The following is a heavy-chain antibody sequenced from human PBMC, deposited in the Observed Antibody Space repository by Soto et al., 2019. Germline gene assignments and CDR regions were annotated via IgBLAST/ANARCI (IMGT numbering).Heavy chain of an antibody. D-gene: IGHD3-3*01. J-gene: IGHJ4*02. Sequence: SETLSLTCAVSGGSISSSSYYWGWIRQPPGKGLEWIGSIYYSGSTYYNPSLKSRVTISVDTSKNQFSLKLSSVTAADTAVYYCARVGGSDFWSGSIPFDYWGQGTLVTVSS. CDR2: IYYSGST. CDR3: ARVGGSDFWSGSIPFDY. V-gene: IGHV4-39*01. CDR1: GGSISSSSYY.